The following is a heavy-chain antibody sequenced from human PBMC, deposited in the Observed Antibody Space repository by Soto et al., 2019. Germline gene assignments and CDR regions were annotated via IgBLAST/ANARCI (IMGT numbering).Heavy chain of an antibody. D-gene: IGHD6-19*01. J-gene: IGHJ5*02. Sequence: ASVKVSCKASGYTFTGYYMHWVRQTPGQVLEWMGWINPNSGGTNYAQKFQGWVTMTRDTSTSTAYMELRRLRSDDTAVYYCARVGAVAGSVTTINWFDPWGQGTLVTVSS. CDR1: GYTFTGYY. V-gene: IGHV1-2*04. CDR2: INPNSGGT. CDR3: ARVGAVAGSVTTINWFDP.